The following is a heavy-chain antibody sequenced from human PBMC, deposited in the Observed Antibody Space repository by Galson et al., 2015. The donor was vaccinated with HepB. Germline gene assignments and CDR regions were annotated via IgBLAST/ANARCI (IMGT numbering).Heavy chain of an antibody. CDR3: ARGVRIQVTADWWLDP. CDR1: GYTFTAYY. CDR2: INPNTGVT. Sequence: SVKVSCKASGYTFTAYYIYWVRQAPGQGLEWMGWINPNTGVTNYAQKFQGRVLMTRDSSISTAYMDLGRLKSDDTAVYFCARGVRIQVTADWWLDPWGQGALVTVSS. D-gene: IGHD2-21*02. V-gene: IGHV1-2*02. J-gene: IGHJ5*02.